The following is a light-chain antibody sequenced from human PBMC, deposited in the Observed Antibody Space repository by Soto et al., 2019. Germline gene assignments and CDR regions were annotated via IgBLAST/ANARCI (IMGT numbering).Light chain of an antibody. V-gene: IGLV4-69*01. Sequence: QSVLTQSPSASASLGASVKLTCTLSSGHSSYAIAWHQQQPEKGPRYLMKLNSDGSHSKGDGIPGRFSGSSSGAERYLTISSLQSEDEADYYCQTWGTGIQVFGGGTKLTVL. CDR1: SGHSSYA. CDR3: QTWGTGIQV. J-gene: IGLJ2*01. CDR2: LNSDGSH.